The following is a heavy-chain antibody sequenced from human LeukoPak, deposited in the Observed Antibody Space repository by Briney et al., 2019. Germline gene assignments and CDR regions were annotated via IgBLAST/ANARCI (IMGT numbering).Heavy chain of an antibody. CDR2: INPNSGGT. Sequence: ASVKVSCNASGYSFTSYDINWVRQAPGQGLEWMGWINPNSGGTNYAQKFQGRVTMTRDTSISTAYMELSRLRSDDTAVYYCARVLYDSSGYYYPNWGQGTLVTVSS. V-gene: IGHV1-2*02. D-gene: IGHD3-22*01. CDR3: ARVLYDSSGYYYPN. CDR1: GYSFTSYD. J-gene: IGHJ4*02.